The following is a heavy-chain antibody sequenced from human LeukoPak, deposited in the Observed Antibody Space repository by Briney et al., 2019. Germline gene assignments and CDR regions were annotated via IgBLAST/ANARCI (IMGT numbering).Heavy chain of an antibody. CDR1: GFTFSSYW. CDR3: ARPYYDILTGTLQDWFDP. D-gene: IGHD3-9*01. V-gene: IGHV3-74*01. CDR2: INSDGSST. Sequence: GESLRLSCAASGFTFSSYWMHWVRHAPGKGLVWVSRINSDGSSTSYADSVKGRFTISRDNAKNTLYLQMNSLRAEDTAVYYCARPYYDILTGTLQDWFDPWGQGTLVTVSS. J-gene: IGHJ5*02.